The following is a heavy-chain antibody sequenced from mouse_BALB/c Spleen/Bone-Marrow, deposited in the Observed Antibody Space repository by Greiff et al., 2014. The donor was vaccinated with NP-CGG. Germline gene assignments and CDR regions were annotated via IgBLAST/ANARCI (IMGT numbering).Heavy chain of an antibody. CDR3: ARIYYGSSYDY. Sequence: EVQRVESGPDLVKPSQSLSLTCTVTGYSITSGYSWHWILQFPGNKLEWMGYIHYSGSTNYNPSLRSRISITRDTSKNQFFLQLNSVTTEDTATYYCARIYYGSSYDYWGQGTTLTVSS. V-gene: IGHV3-1*02. J-gene: IGHJ2*01. CDR2: IHYSGST. D-gene: IGHD1-1*01. CDR1: GYSITSGYS.